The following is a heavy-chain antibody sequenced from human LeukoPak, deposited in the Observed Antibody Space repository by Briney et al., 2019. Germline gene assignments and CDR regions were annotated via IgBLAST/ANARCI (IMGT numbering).Heavy chain of an antibody. V-gene: IGHV3-64D*09. CDR1: GFTFSYYA. D-gene: IGHD3-22*01. CDR2: IGSNGGST. CDR3: AKGPTYDSLPYYFDY. J-gene: IGHJ4*02. Sequence: AGGSLRLSCSASGFTFSYYAMHWVRQAAGKGLEFVSGIGSNGGSTYYADSLKGRFTVSRDNSNNTLYLQMSSLRAEDTAIYYCAKGPTYDSLPYYFDYWGQGTLVTVSS.